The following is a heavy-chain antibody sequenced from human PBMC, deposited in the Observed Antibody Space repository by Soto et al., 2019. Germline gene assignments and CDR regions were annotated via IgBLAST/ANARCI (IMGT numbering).Heavy chain of an antibody. V-gene: IGHV5-51*01. CDR2: IYPGDSDT. J-gene: IGHJ4*02. CDR3: ARFPPSRYCSGGSCYSY. CDR1: GYSFTSYW. D-gene: IGHD2-15*01. Sequence: GESLKISCKGSGYSFTSYWIAWVRQMPGKGLEWMGIIYPGDSDTRYSPSFQGQVTISADKSINTAYLQWSSLKASDTAMYYCARFPPSRYCSGGSCYSYWGQGTLVTVSS.